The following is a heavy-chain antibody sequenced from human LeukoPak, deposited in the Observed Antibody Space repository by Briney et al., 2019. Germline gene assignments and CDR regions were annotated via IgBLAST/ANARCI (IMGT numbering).Heavy chain of an antibody. J-gene: IGHJ4*02. Sequence: GGSPRLSCKVSGLIFRDAWVSWVRQARGKGLEWVGRIKSQGSGGTIDHAAPVKGRFSISRDDSRNTIYLQMNSLKTEDTGIYYCTHISSVPDRFNSWGQGTLVTVSS. CDR3: THISSVPDRFNS. D-gene: IGHD2-2*01. CDR2: IKSQGSGGTI. CDR1: GLIFRDAW. V-gene: IGHV3-15*01.